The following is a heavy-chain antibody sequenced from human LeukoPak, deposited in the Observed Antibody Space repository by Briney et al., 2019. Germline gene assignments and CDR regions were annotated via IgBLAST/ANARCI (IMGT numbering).Heavy chain of an antibody. D-gene: IGHD6-13*01. V-gene: IGHV4-59*08. Sequence: KPSETLSLTCTVSGGSISSYYWSWIRQPPGMGLEWIGYIHYSGNTTHNPSLKSRVTISVDTSKNQFSLKLSSVTAADTAVYYCASAHTSTWYAGGAFDIWGQGTMVAVSS. CDR1: GGSISSYY. J-gene: IGHJ3*02. CDR3: ASAHTSTWYAGGAFDI. CDR2: IHYSGNT.